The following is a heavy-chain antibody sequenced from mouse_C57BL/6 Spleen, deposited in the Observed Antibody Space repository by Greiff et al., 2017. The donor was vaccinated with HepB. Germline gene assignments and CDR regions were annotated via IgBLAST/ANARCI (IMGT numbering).Heavy chain of an antibody. J-gene: IGHJ3*01. CDR1: GFTFSSYG. D-gene: IGHD1-1*01. V-gene: IGHV5-6*01. CDR3: ARYHGSSPAWFAY. Sequence: EVQVVESGGDLVKPGGSLKLSCAASGFTFSSYGMSWVRQTPDKRLEWVATISSGGSYTYYPDSVKGRFTISRDNAKNTLYLQMSSLKSEDTAMYYCARYHGSSPAWFAYWGQGTLVTVSA. CDR2: ISSGGSYT.